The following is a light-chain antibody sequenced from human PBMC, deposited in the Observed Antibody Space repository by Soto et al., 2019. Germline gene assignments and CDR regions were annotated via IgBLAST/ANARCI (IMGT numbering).Light chain of an antibody. V-gene: IGLV2-23*01. CDR3: CSYAGSSTLV. J-gene: IGLJ2*01. Sequence: QSALTQPASVSGSPGQSITISCTGTSSDVGGYNLVSWYQQHPGKAPKLMIYEGSKRPSGVSNRVSGSESGNTAALTISGLQAEYDADYYCCSYAGSSTLVFGGGTKLTVL. CDR1: SSDVGGYNL. CDR2: EGS.